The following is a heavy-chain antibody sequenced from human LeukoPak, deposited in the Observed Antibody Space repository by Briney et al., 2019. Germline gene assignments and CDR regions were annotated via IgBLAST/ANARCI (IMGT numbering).Heavy chain of an antibody. CDR2: IYYTGST. J-gene: IGHJ4*02. D-gene: IGHD1-26*01. CDR1: GASISGGTYY. Sequence: PSETLPLTCSVSGASISGGTYYWGWIRQPPGKGLEWIGSIYYTGSTYDNPSLKSRVTISVDTSKNQFSLKLSSVTAADTAVYYCTRRGGSGRAFDYWGQGTLVTVSS. V-gene: IGHV4-39*01. CDR3: TRRGGSGRAFDY.